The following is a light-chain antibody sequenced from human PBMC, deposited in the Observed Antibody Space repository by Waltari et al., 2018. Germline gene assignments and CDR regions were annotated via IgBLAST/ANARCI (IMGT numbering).Light chain of an antibody. Sequence: DVQLTHSPSTLSASVGDRVTITRRASESVKNNLAWYQHQPGKAPKVLVHKASRLESGVPSRFSGSGYGTEFTLTISSLEPDDFATYYCHQYNTLPLTFGGGTKVEIK. V-gene: IGKV1-5*03. J-gene: IGKJ4*01. CDR3: HQYNTLPLT. CDR1: ESVKNN. CDR2: KAS.